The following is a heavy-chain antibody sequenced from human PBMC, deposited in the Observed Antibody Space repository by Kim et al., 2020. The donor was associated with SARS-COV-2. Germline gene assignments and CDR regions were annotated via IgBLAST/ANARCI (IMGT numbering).Heavy chain of an antibody. J-gene: IGHJ4*02. D-gene: IGHD6-19*01. V-gene: IGHV1-18*01. Sequence: QKLQGRVTMTTATSTSTAYMELRSLRSDDTAVYYCARDGQWLPPDFDYWGQGTLVTVSS. CDR3: ARDGQWLPPDFDY.